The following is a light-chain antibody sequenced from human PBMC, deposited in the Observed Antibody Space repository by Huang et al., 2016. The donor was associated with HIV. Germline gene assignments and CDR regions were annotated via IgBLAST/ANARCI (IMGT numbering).Light chain of an antibody. CDR2: DAS. CDR1: QSISSY. CDR3: QQRSNLGT. V-gene: IGKV3-11*01. J-gene: IGKJ4*01. Sequence: EIVLTQSPATLSLSPGERATLSCRASQSISSYLAWYQQQPGQAPRLLIYDASNRATGIPARFSGSGSGTDFTLTISSLEPEDFAIYYCQQRSNLGTFGGGTKVEIK.